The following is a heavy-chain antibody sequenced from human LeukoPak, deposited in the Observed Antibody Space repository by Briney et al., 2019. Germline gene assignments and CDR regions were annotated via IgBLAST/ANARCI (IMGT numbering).Heavy chain of an antibody. D-gene: IGHD5-18*01. V-gene: IGHV3-30*02. CDR2: IQYDGSEE. CDR3: AKNRGYNYGLDAFDI. J-gene: IGHJ3*02. CDR1: GFTFSSYG. Sequence: GGSLRLSCAASGFTFSSYGMNWVRQAPGKGLEWVTFIQYDGSEEYYGDSVKGRFTIYRDNSKNTLYLQFNSLRPEDTAVYYCAKNRGYNYGLDAFDIWGQGTMVTVSS.